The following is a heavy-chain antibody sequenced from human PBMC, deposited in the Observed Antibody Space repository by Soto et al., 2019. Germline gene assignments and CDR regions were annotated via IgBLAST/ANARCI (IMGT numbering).Heavy chain of an antibody. CDR2: IIPIFGTA. CDR3: ARDRDSSGWNYYFDY. Sequence: SVKVSWKASGGTFSSYAISRVRQAPGQGLEWMGGIIPIFGTANYAQKFQGRVTITADESTSTAYMELSSLRSEDTAVYYCARDRDSSGWNYYFDYWGQRTLVTVSS. CDR1: GGTFSSYA. J-gene: IGHJ4*02. V-gene: IGHV1-69*13. D-gene: IGHD6-19*01.